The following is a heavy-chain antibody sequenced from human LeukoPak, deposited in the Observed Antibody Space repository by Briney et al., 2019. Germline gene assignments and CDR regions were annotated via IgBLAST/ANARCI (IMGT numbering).Heavy chain of an antibody. CDR1: GFTFSSYA. J-gene: IGHJ4*02. CDR2: ISGSGGST. CDR3: AKDKARMGYYDSLV. Sequence: SGGSLRLSGAASGFTFSSYAMSWVRQAPGKGLEWVSAISGSGGSTYYADSVKGRFTISRDNTKNTLYLQMNSLRAEDTAVYYCAKDKARMGYYDSLVWGQGTLVTVSS. D-gene: IGHD3-22*01. V-gene: IGHV3-23*01.